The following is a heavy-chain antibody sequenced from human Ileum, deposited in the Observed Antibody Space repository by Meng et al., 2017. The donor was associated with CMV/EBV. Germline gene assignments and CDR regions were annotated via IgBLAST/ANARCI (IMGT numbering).Heavy chain of an antibody. D-gene: IGHD7-27*01. CDR1: GNIFTGYY. J-gene: IGHJ4*02. V-gene: IGHV1-2*02. CDR3: ARENWVYDY. Sequence: QMPLVQFGTELKKPGAKVKVSCKASGNIFTGYYMHWVRQAPGQGLEWVGCINLNSGVIDFAQKFQGRITLTRDTSITTAYMELTRLIYDDTAVYYCARENWVYDYWGQGTLVTVSS. CDR2: INLNSGVI.